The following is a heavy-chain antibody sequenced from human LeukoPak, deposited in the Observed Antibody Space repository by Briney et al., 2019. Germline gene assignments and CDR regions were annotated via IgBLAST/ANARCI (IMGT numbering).Heavy chain of an antibody. Sequence: GGSPRLSCAASGFTFSSYAMSWVRQAPGKGLEWVSSISGSGVSTYYADSVKGRFTISRDNSKNTLYLQMNSLRAEDTAVYYCAKVGGRGKYFDAFDIWGQGTMLTVSS. V-gene: IGHV3-23*01. J-gene: IGHJ3*02. CDR3: AKVGGRGKYFDAFDI. CDR1: GFTFSSYA. CDR2: ISGSGVST. D-gene: IGHD2/OR15-2a*01.